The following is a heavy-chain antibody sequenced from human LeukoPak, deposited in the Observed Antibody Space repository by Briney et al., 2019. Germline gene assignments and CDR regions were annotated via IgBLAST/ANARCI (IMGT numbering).Heavy chain of an antibody. CDR1: GGSISSSSYY. CDR2: IYYSGST. V-gene: IGHV4-39*01. D-gene: IGHD3-10*01. J-gene: IGHJ5*02. Sequence: TSETLSLTCTVSGGSISSSSYYWGWIRQPPGKGLEWIGSIYYSGSTYYNPSLKSRVTISVDTSRNQFSLKLSSVTAADTAVYYCASQYYYGSGSGGWFDPWGQGTLVTVSS. CDR3: ASQYYYGSGSGGWFDP.